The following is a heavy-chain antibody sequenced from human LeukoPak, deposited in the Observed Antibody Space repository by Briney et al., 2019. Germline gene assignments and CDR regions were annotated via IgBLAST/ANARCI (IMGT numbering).Heavy chain of an antibody. V-gene: IGHV1-2*02. Sequence: ASVKVSCKASGYTFTGYYMHWVRQAPGQGLEWMGWINPNSGGTNYAQKFQGRVTMTRDTSISTAYMELSRLRSDDTAAYYCARDRSITMIVVVTDGMDVWGQGTTVTVSS. CDR3: ARDRSITMIVVVTDGMDV. CDR1: GYTFTGYY. J-gene: IGHJ6*02. D-gene: IGHD3-22*01. CDR2: INPNSGGT.